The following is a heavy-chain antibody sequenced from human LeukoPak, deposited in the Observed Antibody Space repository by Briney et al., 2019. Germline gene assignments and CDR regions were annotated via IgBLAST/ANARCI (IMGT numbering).Heavy chain of an antibody. D-gene: IGHD3-10*01. V-gene: IGHV1-3*01. CDR3: ARWAVGSYSYYFDY. J-gene: IGHJ4*02. Sequence: ASVKVSCKASGYTFTSYAMHWVRQAPGQRLEWMGWINAGNGNTKYSQKFQGRVTITRDTSASTAYMELSSLRSEDTAVYYCARWAVGSYSYYFDYWGQGTLVTVSS. CDR1: GYTFTSYA. CDR2: INAGNGNT.